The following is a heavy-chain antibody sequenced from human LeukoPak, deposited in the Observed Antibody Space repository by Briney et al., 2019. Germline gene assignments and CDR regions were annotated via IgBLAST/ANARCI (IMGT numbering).Heavy chain of an antibody. CDR1: GYTFTSYY. CDR3: ARERESGYSYAQPDY. J-gene: IGHJ4*02. CDR2: INPSGGST. D-gene: IGHD5-18*01. V-gene: IGHV1-46*01. Sequence: ASAKVSCKASGYTFTSYYMHWVRQAPGQGLEWMGIINPSGGSTSYAQKFQGRVTMTRDTSTSTVYMELSSLRSEDTAVYYCARERESGYSYAQPDYWGQGTLVTVSS.